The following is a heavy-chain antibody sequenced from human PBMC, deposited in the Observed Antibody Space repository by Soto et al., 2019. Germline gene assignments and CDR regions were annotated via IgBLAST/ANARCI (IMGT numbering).Heavy chain of an antibody. Sequence: QVQLVQSGAVVKKPGASVKVSCKASGYTFTSYAMHWVRQAPGQRLEWMGWINAGNGNTKYSQKFQGRVTITRDTSASTAYMELSSLRSEDTAVYYCARVRGYYYFDYWGQGTLVTVSS. D-gene: IGHD5-12*01. CDR2: INAGNGNT. CDR1: GYTFTSYA. V-gene: IGHV1-3*01. J-gene: IGHJ4*02. CDR3: ARVRGYYYFDY.